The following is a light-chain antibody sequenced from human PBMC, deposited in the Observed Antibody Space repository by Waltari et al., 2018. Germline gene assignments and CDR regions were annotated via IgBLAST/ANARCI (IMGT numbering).Light chain of an antibody. CDR2: DAS. V-gene: IGKV3-11*01. Sequence: EIVLTQSPAILSFSPGERATLSCRASQSVGTYLAWYQQRPGQSPRLPIYDASYRATGIPARFSGSGSETDFTLSISSLQPEDFAVYYCQQRRNWPRTFGGGTRVQI. CDR1: QSVGTY. J-gene: IGKJ4*01. CDR3: QQRRNWPRT.